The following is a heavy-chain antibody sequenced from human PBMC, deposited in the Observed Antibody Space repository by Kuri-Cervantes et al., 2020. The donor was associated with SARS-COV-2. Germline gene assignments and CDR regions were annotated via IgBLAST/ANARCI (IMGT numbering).Heavy chain of an antibody. CDR2: INTDGSHK. J-gene: IGHJ2*01. Sequence: GESLKISCAASGFTFSSYSMLWVRQAPGKGLEWVSSINTDGSHKNYADSVKGRFTISRDSAKSSLYLQMNSLRAEDTAVYYCARRFHQYQLPHWYFDLWGRGTLVTVSS. D-gene: IGHD2-2*01. CDR1: GFTFSSYS. CDR3: ARRFHQYQLPHWYFDL. V-gene: IGHV3-21*01.